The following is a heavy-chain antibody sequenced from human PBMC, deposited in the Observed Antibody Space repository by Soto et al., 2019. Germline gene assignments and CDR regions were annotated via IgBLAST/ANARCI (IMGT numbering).Heavy chain of an antibody. D-gene: IGHD2-21*02. CDR1: GGTVASSHW. Sequence: PSETLSLTCGVSGGTVASSHWWSWVRQSPGRGLEWIGNVYHTGDTNFNPSLQSRVTISVDKSNNQFSLRLNSLTAADTAVYFCAREIVTAGGNNYFDPWGPGTLVTVSS. J-gene: IGHJ5*02. V-gene: IGHV4-4*02. CDR3: AREIVTAGGNNYFDP. CDR2: VYHTGDT.